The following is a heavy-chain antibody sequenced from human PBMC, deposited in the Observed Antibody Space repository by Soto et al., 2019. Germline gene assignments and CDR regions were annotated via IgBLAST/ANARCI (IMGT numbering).Heavy chain of an antibody. D-gene: IGHD3-10*01. V-gene: IGHV5-51*01. CDR1: GYSFTSYW. Sequence: GESLKISCKGSGYSFTSYWIVWVRQMPGKGLEWMGIIYPGDSDTRYSPSFQGQVTISADKSISTAYLQWSSLKASDTAMYYCARDTYYYGSGSDDAFDIWGQGTMVTVSS. J-gene: IGHJ3*02. CDR3: ARDTYYYGSGSDDAFDI. CDR2: IYPGDSDT.